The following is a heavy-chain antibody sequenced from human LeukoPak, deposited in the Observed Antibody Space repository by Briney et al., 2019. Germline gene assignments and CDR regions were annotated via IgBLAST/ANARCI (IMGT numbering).Heavy chain of an antibody. CDR2: INHSGST. V-gene: IGHV4-34*01. D-gene: IGHD1-26*01. J-gene: IGHJ4*02. Sequence: PSETLSLTCAVYGGSFSGYYWSWIRQPPGKGLEWIGEINHSGSTYYNPSLKSRVTISVDTSKNQFSLKLSSVTAADTAVYYCASLSRSGSYPDYWGQGTLVTVSS. CDR1: GGSFSGYY. CDR3: ASLSRSGSYPDY.